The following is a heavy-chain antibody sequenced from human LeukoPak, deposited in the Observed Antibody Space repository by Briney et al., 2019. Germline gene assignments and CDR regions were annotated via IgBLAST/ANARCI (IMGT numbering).Heavy chain of an antibody. CDR1: GFTFSSYW. D-gene: IGHD2-8*01. CDR2: INSDGSST. Sequence: TGGSLRLSRAASGFTFSSYWMHWVRQAPGKGLVWVSRINSDGSSTSYADSVKGRFTISRDNAKNTLYLQMNSLRAEDTAVYYCAMNTEYCTNGVCSIDYWGQGTLVTVSS. J-gene: IGHJ4*02. V-gene: IGHV3-74*01. CDR3: AMNTEYCTNGVCSIDY.